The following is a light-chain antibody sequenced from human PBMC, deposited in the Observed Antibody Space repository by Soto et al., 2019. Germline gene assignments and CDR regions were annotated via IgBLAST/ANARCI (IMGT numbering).Light chain of an antibody. CDR1: SSNIGAGFD. Sequence: QSALPQPPSVSGAPGQRVTLSCTGSSSNIGAGFDAHWYQQFPGTAPKLLIYGNNNRPSGVPDRFSASKSGTSASLAITGLQAEDEADYYCQSYDSSLSAFVFGTGTKVTVL. J-gene: IGLJ1*01. CDR2: GNN. V-gene: IGLV1-40*01. CDR3: QSYDSSLSAFV.